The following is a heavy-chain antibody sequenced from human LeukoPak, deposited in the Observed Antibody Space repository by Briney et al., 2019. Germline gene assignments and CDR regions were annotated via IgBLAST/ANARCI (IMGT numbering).Heavy chain of an antibody. Sequence: PGGSLRLSCAASGFTFSTFAMIWVRQPPGKGLEWVSSIFPSGGEIHYADSVRGRFTISRDNSKSTLSLQMNSLRAEDTAVYYCARDQHMRFDPWGQGTLVTVSS. J-gene: IGHJ5*02. CDR3: ARDQHMRFDP. CDR1: GFTFSTFA. CDR2: IFPSGGEI. V-gene: IGHV3-23*01. D-gene: IGHD6-13*01.